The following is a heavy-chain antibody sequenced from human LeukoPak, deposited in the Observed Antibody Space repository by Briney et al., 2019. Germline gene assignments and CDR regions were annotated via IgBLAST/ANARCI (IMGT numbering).Heavy chain of an antibody. CDR3: AGGQMFTSGGFDD. CDR2: ISGSGGNT. Sequence: GGSLRLSCAASGFTFSSSAMTWVRQAPGKGLEWVSLISGSGGNTYYADSVRGRFTISRDNSKNTVNLQMNSLRAEDTALYYCAGGQMFTSGGFDDWGQGTLVTVSS. J-gene: IGHJ4*02. D-gene: IGHD6-19*01. CDR1: GFTFSSSA. V-gene: IGHV3-23*01.